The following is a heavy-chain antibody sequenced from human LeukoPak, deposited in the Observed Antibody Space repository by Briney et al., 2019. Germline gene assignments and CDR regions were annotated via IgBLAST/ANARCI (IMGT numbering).Heavy chain of an antibody. CDR2: ISYDGSNK. CDR1: GFTFSSYA. D-gene: IGHD5-24*01. Sequence: PGGSLRLSCAASGFTFSSYAMHWVRQAPGKGLEWVAVISYDGSNKYYADSVEGRFTISRDNSKNTLYLQMNSLRAEDTAVYYCARVRRDGYNFDDTGTFDYWGQGTLVTVSS. V-gene: IGHV3-30-3*01. CDR3: ARVRRDGYNFDDTGTFDY. J-gene: IGHJ4*02.